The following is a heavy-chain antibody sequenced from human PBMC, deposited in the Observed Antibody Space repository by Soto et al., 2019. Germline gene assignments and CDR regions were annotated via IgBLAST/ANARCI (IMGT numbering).Heavy chain of an antibody. CDR2: VSANNGHT. CDR3: AKGRYDFWSPYYFDS. J-gene: IGHJ4*02. Sequence: QGQLVQSGAEVKKPGASVKLSCKASGFTFSNYGLNWVRQAPGQGLEWMGWVSANNGHTNYAQNLQGRVSMTTDTSTSTAYMELRGLTFDDTAVYYCAKGRYDFWSPYYFDSWGQGTLVTVSS. D-gene: IGHD3-3*01. CDR1: GFTFSNYG. V-gene: IGHV1-18*01.